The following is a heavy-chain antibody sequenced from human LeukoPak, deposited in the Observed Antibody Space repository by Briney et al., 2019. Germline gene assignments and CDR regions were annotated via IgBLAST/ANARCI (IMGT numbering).Heavy chain of an antibody. J-gene: IGHJ4*02. D-gene: IGHD1-26*01. CDR1: GFSVSRNY. CDR2: IYSGGDT. V-gene: IGHV3-66*01. CDR3: ARRSGEGYFDC. Sequence: PGGSLRLSCEVSGFSVSRNYMTWVRQAPGKGLEWLSVIYSGGDTYYADSVKGRFIISRDDSKNTLYLQMNSLRAEDTAVYYCARRSGEGYFDCWGQGTLVTVSS.